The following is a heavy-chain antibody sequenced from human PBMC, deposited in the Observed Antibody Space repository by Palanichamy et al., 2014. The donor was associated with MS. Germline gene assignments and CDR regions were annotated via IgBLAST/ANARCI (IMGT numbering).Heavy chain of an antibody. CDR3: ARCIAVAGLRDAGMDV. CDR2: IYSGGSI. Sequence: EVQLVETGGGLIQPGGSLRLSCAASGFTVSSNFMNWVRQAPGEGLEWVSVIYSGGSIYYADSVKGRFTISRDISKNTLYLQMNSLRAEDTAVYYCARCIAVAGLRDAGMDVWGQGTTVTVSS. CDR1: GFTVSSNF. J-gene: IGHJ6*02. V-gene: IGHV3-53*02. D-gene: IGHD6-19*01.